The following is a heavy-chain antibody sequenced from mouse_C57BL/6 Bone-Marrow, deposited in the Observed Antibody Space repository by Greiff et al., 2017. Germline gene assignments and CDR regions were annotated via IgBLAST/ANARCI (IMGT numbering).Heavy chain of an antibody. CDR1: GFNIKDDY. V-gene: IGHV14-4*01. CDR2: IDPENGDT. D-gene: IGHD1-1*02. CDR3: TSGWCYFDY. Sequence: EVKLQQSGAELVRPGASVKLSCTASGFNIKDDYMHWVKQRPEQGLEWIGWIDPENGDTEYASKFQGKATITADTSSNTAYLQLSSLTSEDTAVYYCTSGWCYFDYWGQGTTLTVSS. J-gene: IGHJ2*01.